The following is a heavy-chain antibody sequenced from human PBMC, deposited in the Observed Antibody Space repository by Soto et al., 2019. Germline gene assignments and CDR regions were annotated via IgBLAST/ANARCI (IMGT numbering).Heavy chain of an antibody. CDR3: ARGLSVTLFDN. CDR2: IYYSGST. D-gene: IGHD4-17*01. J-gene: IGHJ4*02. V-gene: IGHV4-31*01. Sequence: QVQLQESGPGLVKPSQTLSLTCTVSGGSISTGGYYWTWIRQHPGKGLEWIGYIYYSGSTYYNPSLNSLVTISVDTSKNQFSLKLSSVTAPDTAVYYCARGLSVTLFDNWGQGTLVTVSS. CDR1: GGSISTGGYY.